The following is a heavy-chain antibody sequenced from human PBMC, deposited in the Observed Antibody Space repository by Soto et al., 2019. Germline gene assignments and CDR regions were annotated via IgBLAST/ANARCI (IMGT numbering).Heavy chain of an antibody. CDR2: IYSSENT. CDR3: ASPHSTPYFDY. CDR1: GGSVSSNSYS. D-gene: IGHD6-13*01. Sequence: SETLSLTCTVSGGSVSSNSYSWGWIRQSPGKGLEWIGTIYSSENTYYNPSLLSRVTISVDTSKNEFSLRLSSVTAADTAVYYCASPHSTPYFDYWGEGNLVTVSP. V-gene: IGHV4-39*01. J-gene: IGHJ4*02.